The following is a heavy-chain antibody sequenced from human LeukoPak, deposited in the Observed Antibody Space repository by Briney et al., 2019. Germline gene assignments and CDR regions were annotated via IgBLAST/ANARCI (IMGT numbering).Heavy chain of an antibody. CDR1: GFTFSSYS. D-gene: IGHD5-24*01. V-gene: IGHV3-48*01. J-gene: IGHJ4*02. CDR3: ARETDGSRGALNYFDY. CDR2: ISSSSSTI. Sequence: GGSLRLSCAAAGFTFSSYSMNWVRQAPGKGLEWVSYISSSSSTIYYADSVKGRFTISRDNAKNSLYLQMNSLRAEDTAVYYCARETDGSRGALNYFDYWSQGTLVTVSS.